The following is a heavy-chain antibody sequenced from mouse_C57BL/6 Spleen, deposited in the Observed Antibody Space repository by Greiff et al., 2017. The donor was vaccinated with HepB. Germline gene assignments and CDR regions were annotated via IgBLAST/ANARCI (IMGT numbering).Heavy chain of an antibody. CDR3: ARGSTGRGPVLGYFDV. Sequence: QVQLQQSGAELARPGASVKLSCKASGYTFTSYGISWVKQRTGQGLEWIGEIYPRSGNTYYNEKFKGKATLTADKSSSTAYMELRSLTSEDSAVYFCARGSTGRGPVLGYFDVWGTGTTVTVSS. CDR2: IYPRSGNT. CDR1: GYTFTSYG. V-gene: IGHV1-81*01. J-gene: IGHJ1*03.